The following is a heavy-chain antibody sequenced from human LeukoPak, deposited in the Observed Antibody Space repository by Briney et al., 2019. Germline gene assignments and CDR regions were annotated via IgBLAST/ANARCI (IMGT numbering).Heavy chain of an antibody. V-gene: IGHV4-59*08. CDR3: ARLNWNYHAFDI. D-gene: IGHD1-7*01. J-gene: IGHJ3*02. CDR2: IYYSGST. CDR1: DGSISTYY. Sequence: SETLSLTCSVSDGSISTYYWSWIRQTPGKGLEWIGYIYYSGSTNYNPSLKSRVTISVDTSKNQFSLKLSSVTAADTAVYYCARLNWNYHAFDIWGQGTMVTVSS.